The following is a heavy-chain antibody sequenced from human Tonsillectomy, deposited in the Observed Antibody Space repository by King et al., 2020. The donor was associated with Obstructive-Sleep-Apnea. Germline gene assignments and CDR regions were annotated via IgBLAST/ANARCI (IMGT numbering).Heavy chain of an antibody. CDR2: ISYDGSNK. J-gene: IGHJ4*02. CDR1: GFTFSNYA. Sequence: VQLVESGGGEVQPGRSLRLSCAASGFTFSNYALHWVRQAPGKGLEWVASISYDGSNKYLADSVKGRFTISRDNSKNTVYLQMDSLRAEDTAVFYCLAYDLVQGGFDYWGQGTLVIVTA. V-gene: IGHV3-30*03. D-gene: IGHD2-8*02. CDR3: LAYDLVQGGFDY.